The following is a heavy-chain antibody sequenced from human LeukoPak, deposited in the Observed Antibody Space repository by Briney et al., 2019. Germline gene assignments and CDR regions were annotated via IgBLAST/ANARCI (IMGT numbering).Heavy chain of an antibody. CDR3: ARGSIFGVVIHAFDI. J-gene: IGHJ3*02. Sequence: SVKVSCKASGYTFTSYDINWVRQAPGRGLEWMGGIIPIFGTANYAQKFQGRVTITTDESTSTAYKELSSLRSEDTAVYYCARGSIFGVVIHAFDIWGQGTMVTVSS. CDR2: IIPIFGTA. D-gene: IGHD3-3*01. CDR1: GYTFTSYD. V-gene: IGHV1-69*05.